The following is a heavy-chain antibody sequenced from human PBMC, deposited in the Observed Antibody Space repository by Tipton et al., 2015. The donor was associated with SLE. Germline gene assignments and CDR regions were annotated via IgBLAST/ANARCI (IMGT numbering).Heavy chain of an antibody. Sequence: TLSLTCTVSGGSISSYYWSWIRQPPGEGLEWIGYIYYSGSTYYNPSLKSRVTISVDTSKNQFSLKLSSVTAADTAVYYCARDSSGYSIFFDYWGQGTLVTVSS. CDR3: ARDSSGYSIFFDY. CDR2: IYYSGST. D-gene: IGHD3-22*01. J-gene: IGHJ4*02. CDR1: GGSISSYY. V-gene: IGHV4-59*12.